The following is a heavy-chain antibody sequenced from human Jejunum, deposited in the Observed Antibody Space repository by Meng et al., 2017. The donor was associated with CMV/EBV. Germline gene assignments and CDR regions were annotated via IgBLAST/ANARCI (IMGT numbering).Heavy chain of an antibody. J-gene: IGHJ4*02. V-gene: IGHV3-74*01. Sequence: GSLRLSGAASGFTFTNYWMHWVRQAPGKGLVWVSRINTDGSAAYYADSVKGRFTISRDNAQNTLYLQMNSLRADDTAVYYCATWSDSWGQGTLVTVSS. CDR2: INTDGSAA. CDR1: GFTFTNYW. CDR3: ATWSDS. D-gene: IGHD2-8*01.